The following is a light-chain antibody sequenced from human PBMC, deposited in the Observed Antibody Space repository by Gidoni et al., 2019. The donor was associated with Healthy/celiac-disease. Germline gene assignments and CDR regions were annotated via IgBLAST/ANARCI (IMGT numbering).Light chain of an antibody. CDR3: LQDYNYPRT. CDR1: PGIRNG. V-gene: IGKV1-6*01. J-gene: IGKJ1*01. CDR2: AAS. Sequence: AIQMTQSPSSMSASVGDRVTITGRASPGIRNGLGGYQQKPGKAPKLLIYAASSLQSGVPSRFSGSVSVTDFTLTISSLQPEYFATYYCLQDYNYPRTFGQGTKVEIK.